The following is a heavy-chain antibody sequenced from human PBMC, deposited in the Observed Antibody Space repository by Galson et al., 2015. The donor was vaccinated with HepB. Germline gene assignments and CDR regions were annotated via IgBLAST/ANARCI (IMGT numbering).Heavy chain of an antibody. V-gene: IGHV3-21*01. J-gene: IGHJ6*02. Sequence: SLRLSCAASGFSFNTFSMNWVRQAPGKGLEWVSAISDTSKYIYYADSVKGRFTISRDNAKNSLYLQMNSLRAEDTAVYYCARNDSGYEYYGMDVWGQGTTVTVSS. D-gene: IGHD6-19*01. CDR3: ARNDSGYEYYGMDV. CDR1: GFSFNTFS. CDR2: ISDTSKYI.